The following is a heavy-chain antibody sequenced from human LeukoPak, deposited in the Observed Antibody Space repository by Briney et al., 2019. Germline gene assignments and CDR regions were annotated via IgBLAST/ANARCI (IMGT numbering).Heavy chain of an antibody. D-gene: IGHD1-7*01. CDR3: ASPRITGTSRPFDY. Sequence: GGSLRLSCAASGFSFSSYAMNWVRQAPGKWLEWVSVISGSGGSTYYADSVKGRFTISRDNSKNTLDLQMNSLRAEDTAVYYCASPRITGTSRPFDYWGQGALVTVSS. J-gene: IGHJ4*02. V-gene: IGHV3-23*01. CDR1: GFSFSSYA. CDR2: ISGSGGST.